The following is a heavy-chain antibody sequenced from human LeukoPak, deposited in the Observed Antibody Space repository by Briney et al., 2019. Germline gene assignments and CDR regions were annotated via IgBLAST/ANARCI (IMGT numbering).Heavy chain of an antibody. CDR1: GASFNNYS. J-gene: IGHJ3*02. Sequence: SETLSLTCTVSGASFNNYSCHWIRQPPGKGLEWIGSIYHSGSTYYNPSLKSRVTISVDTSKNQFSLKLRSVTAADTALYYCARWDSGEWFHDAFDIWGQGTRVTVSS. D-gene: IGHD3-3*01. CDR2: IYHSGST. CDR3: ARWDSGEWFHDAFDI. V-gene: IGHV4-38-2*02.